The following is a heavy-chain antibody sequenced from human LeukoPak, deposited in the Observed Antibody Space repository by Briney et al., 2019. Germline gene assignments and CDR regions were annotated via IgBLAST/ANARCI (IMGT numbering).Heavy chain of an antibody. CDR1: GGSISPYY. Sequence: KPSETLSVTCTVPGGSISPYYWSWIRQPPGKGLEWMGYIYYSGSTKYNPSLKSRVTISVDTSKNQFSLKLSSVTAADTAVYYCARNWNYGTPQYYFDYWGQGTLVTVSS. V-gene: IGHV4-59*01. D-gene: IGHD1-7*01. CDR3: ARNWNYGTPQYYFDY. J-gene: IGHJ4*02. CDR2: IYYSGST.